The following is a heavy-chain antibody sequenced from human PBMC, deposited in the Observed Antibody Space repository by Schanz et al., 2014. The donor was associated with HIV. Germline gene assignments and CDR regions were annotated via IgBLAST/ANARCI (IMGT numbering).Heavy chain of an antibody. J-gene: IGHJ6*02. CDR1: GFTVSSNY. CDR3: ARDREIGQHYYYDNSGHSMDV. V-gene: IGHV3-33*08. D-gene: IGHD3-22*01. Sequence: VQLVESGGGLIQPGGSLRLSCAASGFTVSSNYMSWVRQSPGKGLEWVALIWYDGSKKYYADSVKGRFTISRDNSKNTLFLQMNSLRAEDTAVYYCARDREIGQHYYYDNSGHSMDVWGQGTTVSVS. CDR2: IWYDGSKK.